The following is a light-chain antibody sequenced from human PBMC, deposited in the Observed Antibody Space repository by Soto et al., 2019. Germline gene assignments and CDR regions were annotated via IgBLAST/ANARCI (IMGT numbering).Light chain of an antibody. J-gene: IGKJ1*01. V-gene: IGKV1-39*01. CDR3: QHTRTTPRT. Sequence: DIQMTQSPSSLFASVGDRVTITCRASQGISTFLHWYQQRPGKAPSLIIYGASNLQSGVPPRFSGRGSGTEFSLTISTLQPEDVATYYCQHTRTTPRTFGQGTKVEIK. CDR2: GAS. CDR1: QGISTF.